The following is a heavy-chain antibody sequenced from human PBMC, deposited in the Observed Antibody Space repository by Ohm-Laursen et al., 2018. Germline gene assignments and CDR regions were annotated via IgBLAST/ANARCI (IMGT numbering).Heavy chain of an antibody. V-gene: IGHV3-7*01. J-gene: IGHJ4*02. CDR1: GFTFSTYW. D-gene: IGHD3-16*01. CDR2: INPGGREK. CDR3: ARDPVRGLTDY. Sequence: SLRLSCAASGFTFSTYWMSWVRQAPGKGLEWVAKINPGGREKYYVDSVKGRFTISRDNAKNSLYLQMNSLRAEDTAVYHCARDPVRGLTDYWGQGTLVTVSS.